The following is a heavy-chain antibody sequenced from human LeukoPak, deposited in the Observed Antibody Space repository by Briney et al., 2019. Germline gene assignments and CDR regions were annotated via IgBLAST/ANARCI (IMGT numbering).Heavy chain of an antibody. CDR3: ARSSGWFTYFDY. CDR2: IYYSGST. V-gene: IGHV4-59*08. J-gene: IGHJ4*02. CDR1: GGSFSGYY. D-gene: IGHD6-19*01. Sequence: PSETLSLTCAVYGGSFSGYYWSWIRQPPGKGLEWIGYIYYSGSTNYNPSLKSRVTISVDTSKNQFSLKLSSVTAADTAVYYCARSSGWFTYFDYWGQGTLVTVSS.